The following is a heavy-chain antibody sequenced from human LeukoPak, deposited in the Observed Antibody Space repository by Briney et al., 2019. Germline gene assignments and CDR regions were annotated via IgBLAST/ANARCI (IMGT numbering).Heavy chain of an antibody. CDR1: GGSFSGYY. CDR2: INHSGST. J-gene: IGHJ5*02. Sequence: PSETLSLTCAVYGGSFSGYYWGWIRQPPGKGLEWIGEINHSGSTNYNPSLKSRVTISVDTSKNQFSLKLSSVTAADTAVYYCARAMVRGVRRRWFDPWGQGTLVTVSS. CDR3: ARAMVRGVRRRWFDP. D-gene: IGHD3-10*01. V-gene: IGHV4-34*01.